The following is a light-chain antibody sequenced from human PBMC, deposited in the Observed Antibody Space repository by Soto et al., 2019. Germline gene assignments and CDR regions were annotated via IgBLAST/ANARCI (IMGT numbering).Light chain of an antibody. CDR2: DAS. CDR3: QQYNSYSGTWT. Sequence: DIQMTQSPSTLSASVGDRVTITCRASQSISSWLAWYQQKPGKAPKLLIYDASSLESGVPSRFSGSGSGTEFTLTISSLQPDDGATYYCQQYNSYSGTWTFGQGTKVDIK. V-gene: IGKV1-5*01. CDR1: QSISSW. J-gene: IGKJ1*01.